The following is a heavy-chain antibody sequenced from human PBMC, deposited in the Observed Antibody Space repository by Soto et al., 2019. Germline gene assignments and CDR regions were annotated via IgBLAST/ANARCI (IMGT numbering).Heavy chain of an antibody. J-gene: IGHJ4*02. CDR2: IYYSGTT. CDR1: GGSISSGDYY. V-gene: IGHV4-30-4*01. CDR3: ARAAVPPVVAATPPFDY. D-gene: IGHD2-15*01. Sequence: QVQLQESGPGLVKPSQTLSLTCTVSGGSISSGDYYWSWIRQPPGKGLEWIGYIYYSGTTYYNPSLKSRVSISVDTSKNQFSHKLSSVTAADTAVYYCARAAVPPVVAATPPFDYWGQGTLVTVSS.